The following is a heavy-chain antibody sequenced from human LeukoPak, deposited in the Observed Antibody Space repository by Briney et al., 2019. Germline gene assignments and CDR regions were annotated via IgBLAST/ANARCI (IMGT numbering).Heavy chain of an antibody. D-gene: IGHD3-9*01. Sequence: PSETLSLTCAVYGGSFSGYYWSWIRQPPGKGLDWIGEINHSGSTNYNPSLKSRVTISVDTSKNQFSLKLSSVTAADTAVYYCARHSTVLRYFDWLFVGYNYWGQGTLVTVSS. CDR3: ARHSTVLRYFDWLFVGYNY. V-gene: IGHV4-34*01. CDR1: GGSFSGYY. CDR2: INHSGST. J-gene: IGHJ4*02.